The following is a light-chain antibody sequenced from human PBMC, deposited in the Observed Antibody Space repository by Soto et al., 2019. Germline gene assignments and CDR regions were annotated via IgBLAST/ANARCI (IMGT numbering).Light chain of an antibody. CDR1: QSIGSS. J-gene: IGKJ3*01. Sequence: EIVMRQSPATLSVSPGERSTLSCRASQSIGSSLAWYQRKPGQAPRLLIYGASTRAPGIPARFSGIGSWTEFTLTISRLQSEDLPVDYCQQSDTWPITFGPGTKVDIK. CDR3: QQSDTWPIT. V-gene: IGKV3-15*01. CDR2: GAS.